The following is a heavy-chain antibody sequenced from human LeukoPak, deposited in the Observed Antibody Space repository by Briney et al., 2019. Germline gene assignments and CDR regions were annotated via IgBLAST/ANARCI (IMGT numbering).Heavy chain of an antibody. V-gene: IGHV3-7*03. J-gene: IGHJ6*02. CDR2: IKQDGSEK. Sequence: GGSLRLSCAASGFTFSSYWMSWVRQAPGKGLEWVANIKQDGSEKYYVDSVKGRFTISRDNAKNSLYLQMNSLRAEDTAVYYCARTDVHVVVPAARHAIYYYYYGMDVWGQGTTVTVSS. D-gene: IGHD2-2*01. CDR1: GFTFSSYW. CDR3: ARTDVHVVVPAARHAIYYYYYGMDV.